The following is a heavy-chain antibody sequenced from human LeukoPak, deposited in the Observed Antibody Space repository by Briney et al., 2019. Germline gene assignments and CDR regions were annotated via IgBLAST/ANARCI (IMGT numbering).Heavy chain of an antibody. D-gene: IGHD3-16*01. V-gene: IGHV4-39*07. CDR3: ARGRLSPPDY. J-gene: IGHJ4*02. CDR2: IYYSGST. Sequence: TSETLSLTCTVSGGSISSSSYYWGWIRQPPGKGLEWIGSIYYSGSTYYNPSLMSRVTISVDTSKNQFSLKLSSVTAADTAVYYCARGRLSPPDYWGQGTLVTVSS. CDR1: GGSISSSSYY.